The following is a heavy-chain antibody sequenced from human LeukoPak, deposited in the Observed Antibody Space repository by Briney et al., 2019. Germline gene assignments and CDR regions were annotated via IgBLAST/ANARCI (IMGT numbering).Heavy chain of an antibody. Sequence: HPSETLSLTCSVSGGSLNSYYWSWVRQPPGKGLEWVSAISGSGGSTYYADSVKGRFTISRDNSKNTLYLQMNSLRAEDTAVYYCAKGATVVTPRPHYWGQGTLVTVSS. CDR3: AKGATVVTPRPHY. CDR1: GGSLNSYY. J-gene: IGHJ4*02. V-gene: IGHV3-23*01. CDR2: ISGSGGST. D-gene: IGHD4-23*01.